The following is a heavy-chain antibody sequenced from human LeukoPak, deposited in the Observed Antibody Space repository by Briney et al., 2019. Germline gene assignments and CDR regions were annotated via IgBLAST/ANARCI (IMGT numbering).Heavy chain of an antibody. CDR2: IKEDGSEK. J-gene: IGHJ4*02. V-gene: IGHV3-7*03. CDR3: ARRGSTDY. D-gene: IGHD2/OR15-2a*01. Sequence: GGSLRLSCAASGFSFSGYWMTWVRQAPGKGLEWVANIKEDGSEKYYADFVKGRFTISRDNAKNSLYLQMNSLRAEDTAVYYCARRGSTDYWDQGTLVTVSS. CDR1: GFSFSGYW.